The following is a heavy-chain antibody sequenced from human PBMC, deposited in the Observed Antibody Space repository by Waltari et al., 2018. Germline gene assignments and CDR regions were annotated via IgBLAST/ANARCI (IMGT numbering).Heavy chain of an antibody. CDR2: INHSGST. CDR1: GGSFSGSY. J-gene: IGHJ6*02. Sequence: QVQLQQWGAGLLTPSETLSLTCAVYGGSFSGSYWTWIRQPPGKGLEWMGEINHSGSTNYNPSLKSRVTISVDTSKNQFSLKLSSVTAADTAVYYCARSGRGVTYAYYYYYGMDVWGQGTTVTVSS. CDR3: ARSGRGVTYAYYYYYGMDV. V-gene: IGHV4-34*01. D-gene: IGHD4-4*01.